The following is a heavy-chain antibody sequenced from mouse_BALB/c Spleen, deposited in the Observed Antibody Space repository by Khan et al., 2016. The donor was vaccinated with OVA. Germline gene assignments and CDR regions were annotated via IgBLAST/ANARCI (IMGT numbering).Heavy chain of an antibody. J-gene: IGHJ3*01. CDR1: GYTFTDYY. D-gene: IGHD1-2*01. CDR3: ARRNYFGYTFAY. CDR2: ISPGSGDT. Sequence: QVQLQQSGAELARPGASVKLSCKASGYTFTDYYINWVKQRTGQGLEWIGEISPGSGDTYYNEKFKGKATLTADKSSTTVYMQLSSLTSEASADYFSARRNYFGYTFAYWGQGTLVTVSA. V-gene: IGHV1-77*01.